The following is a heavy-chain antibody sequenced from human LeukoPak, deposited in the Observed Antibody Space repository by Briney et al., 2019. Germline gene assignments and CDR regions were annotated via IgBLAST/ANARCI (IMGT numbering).Heavy chain of an antibody. J-gene: IGHJ4*02. CDR2: INHSGST. D-gene: IGHD2-8*01. V-gene: IGHV4-34*01. CDR3: ARGALYCTNGACPRGACDY. Sequence: SETLSLTCAVYGGSFSGYYWSWIRQPPGKGLEWIGEINHSGSTNYNPSLKSRVTISVDTSKNQFSLKLSSVTAADTAVYYCARGALYCTNGACPRGACDYWGQGTLVTVSS. CDR1: GGSFSGYY.